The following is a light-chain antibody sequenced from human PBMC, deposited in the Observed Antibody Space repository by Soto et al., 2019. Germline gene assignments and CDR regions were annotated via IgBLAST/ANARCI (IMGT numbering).Light chain of an antibody. J-gene: IGLJ1*01. CDR1: SSDVGGYNY. CDR2: DVS. CDR3: SSYTSSSTPYV. V-gene: IGLV2-14*01. Sequence: QSALTQPASVSGSPGQSITISCTGTSSDVGGYNYVSWYQQHPGKAPKLMIYDVSNRPSRVSNRFSGSKSGNTASLTISGLQAEDEDDYYCSSYTSSSTPYVFGTGTKLTVL.